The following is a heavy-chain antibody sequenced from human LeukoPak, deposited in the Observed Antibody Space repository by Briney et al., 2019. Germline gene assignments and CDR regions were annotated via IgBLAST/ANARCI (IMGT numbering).Heavy chain of an antibody. Sequence: ASVKVSCKASGYTFTGYYMHWVRQAPGQGLEWMGWINPNSGGTNYAQKFQGRVTMTRDTSISTAYMELSRLRSDDTAVYYCARGQGYYDSSGYRYYFDYWGQGTLVTVSS. CDR2: INPNSGGT. CDR3: ARGQGYYDSSGYRYYFDY. V-gene: IGHV1-2*02. CDR1: GYTFTGYY. D-gene: IGHD3-22*01. J-gene: IGHJ4*02.